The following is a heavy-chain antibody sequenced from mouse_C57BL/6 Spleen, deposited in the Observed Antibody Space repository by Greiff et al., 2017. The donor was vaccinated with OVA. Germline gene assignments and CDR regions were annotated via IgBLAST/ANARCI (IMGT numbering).Heavy chain of an antibody. D-gene: IGHD4-1*02. CDR3: AREVNWDAYYFDY. V-gene: IGHV3-6*01. J-gene: IGHJ2*01. Sequence: EVKLLESGPGLVKPSQSLSLTCSVTGYSITSGYYWNWIRQFPGNKLEWMGYISYDGSNNYNPSLKNRISITRDTSKNQFFLKLNSVTTEDTATYYCAREVNWDAYYFDYWGQGTTLTVSS. CDR1: GYSITSGYY. CDR2: ISYDGSN.